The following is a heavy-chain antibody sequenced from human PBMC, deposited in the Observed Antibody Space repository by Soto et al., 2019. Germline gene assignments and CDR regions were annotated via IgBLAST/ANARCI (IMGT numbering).Heavy chain of an antibody. CDR2: ISSRSSTI. CDR1: GFTFSDYY. CDR3: ASGTNGAVFVY. D-gene: IGHD2-8*01. V-gene: IGHV3-11*01. J-gene: IGHJ4*02. Sequence: QVQPVESGGGLVKPGGSLRLSCAASGFTFSDYYMSWIRQAPGKGLEWVSYISSRSSTIFYADPVKGRFTISRDNVKNSLYMQMNSLRAEDQAVYYCASGTNGAVFVYWGQGILVTVSS.